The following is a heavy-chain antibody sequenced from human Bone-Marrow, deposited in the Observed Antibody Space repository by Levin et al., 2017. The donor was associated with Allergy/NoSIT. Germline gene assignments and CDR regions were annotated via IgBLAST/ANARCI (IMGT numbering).Heavy chain of an antibody. CDR1: GYTFTTYD. CDR2: MYPNTGNT. CDR3: TRGGLVVAGP. Sequence: ASVKVSCKASGYTFTTYDINWMRQAPGQGLEWMGWMYPNTGNTGYAQKFQGRITMTSDTPITTAYMELSGLKSEDTAFYYCTRGGLVVAGPWGQGTLVTVYS. J-gene: IGHJ5*02. V-gene: IGHV1-8*01. D-gene: IGHD2-8*02.